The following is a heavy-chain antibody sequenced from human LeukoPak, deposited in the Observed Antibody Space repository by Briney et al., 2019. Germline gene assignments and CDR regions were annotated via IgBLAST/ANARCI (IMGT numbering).Heavy chain of an antibody. CDR1: GYTSTSYG. Sequence: GASVKVSCKASGYTSTSYGISWVRQAPGQGLEWMGWITAYNGNRLYAQRFQGRITLTTDTSTSTSYMELRSLEYDDTAIYYCARDNDKVVDHWGQGTLVTVSS. CDR2: ITAYNGNR. V-gene: IGHV1-18*01. J-gene: IGHJ4*01. CDR3: ARDNDKVVDH. D-gene: IGHD1-1*01.